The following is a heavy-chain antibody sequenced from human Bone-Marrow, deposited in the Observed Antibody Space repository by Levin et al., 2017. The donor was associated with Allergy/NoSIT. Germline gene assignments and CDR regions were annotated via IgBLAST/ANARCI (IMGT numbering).Heavy chain of an antibody. Sequence: GESLKISCAASGFTFSSYAMSWVRQAPGKGLEWVSAISGSGGSTYYADSVKGRFTISRDNSKNTLYLQMNSLRAEDTSVYYCAKDPPTVTTFLSGYWYFDLWGRGTLVTVSS. D-gene: IGHD4-17*01. CDR1: GFTFSSYA. J-gene: IGHJ2*01. CDR3: AKDPPTVTTFLSGYWYFDL. V-gene: IGHV3-23*01. CDR2: ISGSGGST.